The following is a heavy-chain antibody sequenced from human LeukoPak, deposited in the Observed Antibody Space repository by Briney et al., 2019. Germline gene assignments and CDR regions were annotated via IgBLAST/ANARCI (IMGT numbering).Heavy chain of an antibody. CDR2: ISGSGGNT. J-gene: IGHJ4*02. V-gene: IGHV3-23*01. Sequence: SGGSLRLSCAALGFTFSSYAMTWVRQAPGKGLEWVSAISGSGGNTYYADSVKGRFTISRDNAKNSLYLQMNSLRAEDTAVYYCARDEYSSSWNTNIDYWGQGTLVTVSS. CDR3: ARDEYSSSWNTNIDY. D-gene: IGHD6-13*01. CDR1: GFTFSSYA.